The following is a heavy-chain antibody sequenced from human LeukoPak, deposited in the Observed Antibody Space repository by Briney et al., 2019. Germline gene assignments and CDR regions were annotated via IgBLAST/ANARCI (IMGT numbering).Heavy chain of an antibody. CDR2: IIPILGTT. D-gene: IGHD2-15*01. CDR1: GGTFTSYA. V-gene: IGHV1-69*10. J-gene: IGHJ6*03. CDR3: ARFPLLQDYMDV. Sequence: GASVKVSCKASGGTFTSYAISWVRQAPGQGLEWMGGIIPILGTTNSAQKFQGRVTITADKSTSAAYMELSSLRSEDTAVYYCARFPLLQDYMDVWGKGTTVTISS.